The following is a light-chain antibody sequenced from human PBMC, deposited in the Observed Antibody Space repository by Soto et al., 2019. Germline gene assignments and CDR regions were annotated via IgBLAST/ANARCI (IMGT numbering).Light chain of an antibody. Sequence: QLVLTQSSSASASLGSSVKLTCTLSSRHSSYIIAWHQQQPGKAPRYLMKLEDSGNYNKGSGVPDRFSGSSSGADRYLTISNLQSEDEADYYCASWDDNLNGPVFGRGTKLTVL. CDR1: SRHSSYI. CDR3: ASWDDNLNGPV. CDR2: LEDSGNY. V-gene: IGLV4-60*03. J-gene: IGLJ2*01.